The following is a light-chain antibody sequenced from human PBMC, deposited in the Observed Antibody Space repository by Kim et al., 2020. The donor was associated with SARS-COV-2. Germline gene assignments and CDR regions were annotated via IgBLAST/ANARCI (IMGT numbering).Light chain of an antibody. Sequence: ASVGDRVTITCRASQSISRSLTWYQQKPGKAPTLLVYDASSLQSGVPSRFSGSGSGTEFTLTISSLQTEDFATYYCQQSYTTTFTFGPGTKVDIK. V-gene: IGKV1-39*01. CDR2: DAS. J-gene: IGKJ3*01. CDR1: QSISRS. CDR3: QQSYTTTFT.